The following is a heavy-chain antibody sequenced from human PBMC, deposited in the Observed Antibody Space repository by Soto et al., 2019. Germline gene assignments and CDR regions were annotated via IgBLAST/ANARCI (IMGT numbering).Heavy chain of an antibody. CDR1: RLTFNSYS. CDR2: ISSSSSYI. CDR3: ARVPGTWWFDP. J-gene: IGHJ5*02. V-gene: IGHV3-21*01. Sequence: NPVGCLKISSEASRLTFNSYSMNWVRQAPGKGLEWVSSISSSSSYIYYADSVKGRFTISRDNAKNSLYLQMNSLRAEDTAVYYCARVPGTWWFDPWGQGTLVTVSS. D-gene: IGHD6-13*01.